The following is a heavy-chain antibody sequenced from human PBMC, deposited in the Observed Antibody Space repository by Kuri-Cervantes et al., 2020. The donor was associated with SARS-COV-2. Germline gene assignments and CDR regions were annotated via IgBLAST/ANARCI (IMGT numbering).Heavy chain of an antibody. J-gene: IGHJ6*02. Sequence: ASVKVSCKASGYTFTGYYMHWVRQAPGQGLEWTGWINPNSGGTNYAQKFQGRVTMTRDTSISTAYMELSRLRSDDTAVYYCAREGEYQLLYSSGIYYYGMDVWGQGTTVTVSS. V-gene: IGHV1-2*02. CDR1: GYTFTGYY. D-gene: IGHD2-2*02. CDR3: AREGEYQLLYSSGIYYYGMDV. CDR2: INPNSGGT.